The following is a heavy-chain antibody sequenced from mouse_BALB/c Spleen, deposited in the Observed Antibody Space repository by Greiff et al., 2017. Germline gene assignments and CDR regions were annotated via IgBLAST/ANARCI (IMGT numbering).Heavy chain of an antibody. Sequence: EVKVVESGGGLVKPGGSLKLSCAASGFTFSSYTMSWVRQTPEKRLEWVATISSGGSYTYYPDSVKGRFTISRDNAKNTLYLQMSSLKSEDTAMYYCTRDLTARATWGYWGQGTSVTVSS. CDR2: ISSGGSYT. V-gene: IGHV5-6-4*01. J-gene: IGHJ4*01. CDR3: TRDLTARATWGY. D-gene: IGHD3-2*01. CDR1: GFTFSSYT.